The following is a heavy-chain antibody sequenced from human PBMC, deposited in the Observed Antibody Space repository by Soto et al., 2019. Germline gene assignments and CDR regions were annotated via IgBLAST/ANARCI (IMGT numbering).Heavy chain of an antibody. CDR2: IYYSGST. V-gene: IGHV4-31*03. CDR1: GGSISSGGYY. J-gene: IGHJ5*02. CDR3: ARGYGSGSWGRFDP. D-gene: IGHD3-10*01. Sequence: QVQLQESGPGLVKPSQTLSLTCTVSGGSISSGGYYWSWLRQHPGKGLEWIGYIYYSGSTYYNPSLKSRVTMSVDTSKTQFSMKLSAVTDADPGVYYCARGYGSGSWGRFDPRGQRTLVTVSS.